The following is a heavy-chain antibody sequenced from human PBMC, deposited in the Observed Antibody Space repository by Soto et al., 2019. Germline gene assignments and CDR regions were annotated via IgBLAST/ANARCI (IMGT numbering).Heavy chain of an antibody. J-gene: IGHJ6*02. CDR2: MYKTGST. V-gene: IGHV4-59*01. Sequence: QVRLQESGPGLVKPSETLSLTCTVSGGSISSSYWSWIRQPPGKGLEWCGYMYKTGSTVYNPSLRSRVTISVDTSKNQVYLKVNSVTAADTAVYYCARDLWGYCGTDCYPLDVWGQGTTVTVSS. CDR1: GGSISSSY. CDR3: ARDLWGYCGTDCYPLDV. D-gene: IGHD2-21*02.